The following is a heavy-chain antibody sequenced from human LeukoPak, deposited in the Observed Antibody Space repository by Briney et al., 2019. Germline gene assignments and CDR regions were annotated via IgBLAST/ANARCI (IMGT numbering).Heavy chain of an antibody. V-gene: IGHV3-69-1*01. D-gene: IGHD6-13*01. J-gene: IGHJ4*02. CDR3: ARDLRSSSQRGYFDY. CDR1: GITFGDYA. CDR2: ISSSSTI. Sequence: GGSLRLSCTASGITFGDYAMNWVRQAPGKGLEWVSYISSSSTIYYADSVKGRFTISRDNAKNSLYLQMNSLRAEDTAVDYCARDLRSSSQRGYFDYWGQGTLVTVSS.